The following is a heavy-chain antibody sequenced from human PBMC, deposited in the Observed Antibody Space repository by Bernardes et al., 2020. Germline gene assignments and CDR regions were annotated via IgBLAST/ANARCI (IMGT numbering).Heavy chain of an antibody. V-gene: IGHV3-53*01. CDR2: IYSGGST. D-gene: IGHD3-22*01. J-gene: IGHJ4*02. Sequence: GGSLRLSCAASGFTVSSNYMSWVRQAPGKGLEWVSVIYSGGSTYYADSVKGQFTISRDNSKNTLYLQMNSLRAEDTAVYYCARDYYDSSGYYSSWGQGTLVTVSS. CDR3: ARDYYDSSGYYSS. CDR1: GFTVSSNY.